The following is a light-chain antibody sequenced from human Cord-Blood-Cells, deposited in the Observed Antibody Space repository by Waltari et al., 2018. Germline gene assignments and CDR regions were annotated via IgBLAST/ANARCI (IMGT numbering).Light chain of an antibody. CDR1: QSVSRN. Sequence: EIVMTQYPATLSVSPGERATLSCRDSQSVSRNLAWYQQKPGQSPRLLNYGAATRATGIPAMFSGSGSGTEFTHTISSLQSEDFAVYYCQQYNNWPPLTFGGGTKVEIK. CDR2: GAA. V-gene: IGKV3-15*01. J-gene: IGKJ4*01. CDR3: QQYNNWPPLT.